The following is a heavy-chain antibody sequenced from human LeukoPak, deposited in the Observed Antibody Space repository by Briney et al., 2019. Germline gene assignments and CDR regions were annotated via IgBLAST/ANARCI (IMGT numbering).Heavy chain of an antibody. Sequence: ASVKVSCKTSGYAFTGFFIHWVRQAPGQGLEWMGRMRPKNGGANYSQKFQGRVTMTRDTSTSTVYMELSSLRSEDTAVYCCARAPPNEWELPPFDYWGQGTLVTVSS. CDR3: ARAPPNEWELPPFDY. V-gene: IGHV1-2*06. CDR1: GYAFTGFF. D-gene: IGHD1-26*01. J-gene: IGHJ4*02. CDR2: MRPKNGGA.